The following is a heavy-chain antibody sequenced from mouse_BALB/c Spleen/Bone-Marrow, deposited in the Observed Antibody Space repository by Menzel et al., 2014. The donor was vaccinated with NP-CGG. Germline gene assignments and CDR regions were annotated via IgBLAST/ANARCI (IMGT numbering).Heavy chain of an antibody. CDR2: ISCYNGAT. J-gene: IGHJ4*01. CDR1: GYSFTGYY. CDR3: VRLRGDYDGYAMDY. V-gene: IGHV1S34*01. D-gene: IGHD2-4*01. Sequence: LVKTGASVKISCKASGYSFTGYYMHWVKQSHGKSLEWIGYISCYNGATSYNQKFKGKATFTVDTSSSPAYMQFNSLTSEDSAVYSCVRLRGDYDGYAMDYWGQGTPVTVSS.